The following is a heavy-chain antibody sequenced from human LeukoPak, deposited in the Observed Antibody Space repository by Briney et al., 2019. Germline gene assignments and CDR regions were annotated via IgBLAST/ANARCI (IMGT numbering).Heavy chain of an antibody. CDR1: GGSFSGYY. V-gene: IGHV4-34*01. CDR2: INHSGST. J-gene: IGHJ4*02. Sequence: SETLSLTCAVYGGSFSGYYWSWIRQPPGKGLEWSGEINHSGSTNYNPSLKSRVTISVDTSTNQFSLKPRSVPAADTAVYYCARGRYGYSSGWYGYWGQGTLVTVSS. D-gene: IGHD6-19*01. CDR3: ARGRYGYSSGWYGY.